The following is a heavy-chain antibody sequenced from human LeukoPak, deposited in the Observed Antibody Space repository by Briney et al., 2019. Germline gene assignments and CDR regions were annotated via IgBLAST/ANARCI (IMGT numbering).Heavy chain of an antibody. Sequence: GGSLRLSCAASVFTFSIYCMHWLRQAPGKALEWVAVIYYDGSNEYYAESVKGRFTISRDNSKNTVYLQMNSLRADETAVYYCAKDVGVSEDTAILDYWGQGTLVSVSS. CDR2: IYYDGSNE. CDR3: AKDVGVSEDTAILDY. J-gene: IGHJ4*02. CDR1: VFTFSIYC. D-gene: IGHD5-18*01. V-gene: IGHV3-30*18.